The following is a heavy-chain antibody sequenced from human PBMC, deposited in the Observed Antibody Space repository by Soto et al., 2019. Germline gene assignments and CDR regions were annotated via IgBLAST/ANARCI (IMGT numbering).Heavy chain of an antibody. Sequence: QVQLVQSGAEVKKPGSSVKVSCKASGGTFSSYTISWVRQAPGQGLEWMGRIIPILGIANYAQKFQGRVTITADKSTSTAYMELSSLRSEDTAVYYCARGRVKLGAVAGPYYYYYGMDVWGQGTTVTVSS. CDR3: ARGRVKLGAVAGPYYYYYGMDV. V-gene: IGHV1-69*02. D-gene: IGHD6-19*01. CDR2: IIPILGIA. CDR1: GGTFSSYT. J-gene: IGHJ6*02.